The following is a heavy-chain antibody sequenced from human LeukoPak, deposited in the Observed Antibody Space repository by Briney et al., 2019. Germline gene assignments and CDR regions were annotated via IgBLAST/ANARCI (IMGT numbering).Heavy chain of an antibody. CDR3: ARHLPSDDAFDI. V-gene: IGHV4-61*02. Sequence: SQTLSLTCTVSGGSISSGSYYWSWIRQPAGKGLEWVGRIYRSGSTNYNPSLKSRVTISVDTSKSQFSLRLSSVTAADTALYYCARHLPSDDAFDIWGQGTMVTVSS. CDR1: GGSISSGSYY. J-gene: IGHJ3*02. CDR2: IYRSGST.